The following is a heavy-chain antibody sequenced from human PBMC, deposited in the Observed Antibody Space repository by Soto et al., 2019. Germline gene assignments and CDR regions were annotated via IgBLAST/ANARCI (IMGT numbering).Heavy chain of an antibody. CDR2: ISSSGSTI. CDR1: GFTFSDYY. D-gene: IGHD2-15*01. CDR3: ARDYPYPIVVVSS. Sequence: PVGSLRLSCAASGFTFSDYYMSWIRQAPGKGLEWVSYISSSGSTIYYADSVKGRFTISRDNAKNSLYLQMNSLRAEDTAVYYCARDYPYPIVVVSSWGQGTLVTVSS. V-gene: IGHV3-11*01. J-gene: IGHJ4*02.